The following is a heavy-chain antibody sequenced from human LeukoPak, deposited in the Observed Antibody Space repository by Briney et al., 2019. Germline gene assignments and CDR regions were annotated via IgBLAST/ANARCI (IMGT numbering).Heavy chain of an antibody. J-gene: IGHJ4*02. CDR1: GFNFNMFA. CDR2: LSRGGGST. V-gene: IGHV3-23*01. Sequence: GGSLRLSCTGSGFNFNMFAIDWVRQPPGQGLDWVSGLSRGGGSTNYADSVKGRFTISRDKSKNMVILQMNSLRPEDTAVYYCAKEQRIRHCSEGVCMEGYYFDYWGQGTLVTVSS. D-gene: IGHD2-8*01. CDR3: AKEQRIRHCSEGVCMEGYYFDY.